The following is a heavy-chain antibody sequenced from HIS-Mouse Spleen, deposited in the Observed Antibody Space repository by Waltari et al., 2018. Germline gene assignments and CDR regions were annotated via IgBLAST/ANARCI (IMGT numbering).Heavy chain of an antibody. CDR1: GWSFSGYY. D-gene: IGHD4-17*01. CDR3: ARGAYDYGDHGGSYYYYYGMDV. CDR2: INHSGST. J-gene: IGHJ6*02. Sequence: QVQLQQWGAGLLKPSETLSLTCAVYGWSFSGYYWSWIRQPPGKGLEWIGEINHSGSTNYNQSLKSRVTIAVDTSKNQFSLKLSSVTAADTAVYYCARGAYDYGDHGGSYYYYYGMDVWGQGTTVTVSS. V-gene: IGHV4-34*01.